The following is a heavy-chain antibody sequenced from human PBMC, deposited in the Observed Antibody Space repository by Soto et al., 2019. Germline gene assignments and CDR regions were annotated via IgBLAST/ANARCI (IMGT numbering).Heavy chain of an antibody. CDR2: IIPMFGTP. V-gene: IGHV1-69*01. CDR1: GDAFTNYI. J-gene: IGHJ4*02. CDR3: ARGRDQPPVGLYFDS. Sequence: QVQLVQSGAEVKKPGSSVKVSCKASGDAFTNYIFDWVRQAPGQGLEWMGGIIPMFGTPKYAQTFQDRVTISADVSSGTAYLELTSLRFDDTAVYYCARGRDQPPVGLYFDSWGEGTRVTVSS. D-gene: IGHD1-26*01.